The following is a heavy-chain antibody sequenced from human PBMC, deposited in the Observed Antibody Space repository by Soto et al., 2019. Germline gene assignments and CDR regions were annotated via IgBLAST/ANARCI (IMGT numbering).Heavy chain of an antibody. V-gene: IGHV1-69*06. D-gene: IGHD3-22*01. Sequence: QVQLVQSGAEVKKPGSSVKVSCKASGGTFSSYAISWVRQAPGQGLEWMGGIIPIFGTANYAQKFQGRVTITADKSTSTAYMELSSLRSEDTAVYYCARSRTGTCYYDSSGYLGYWGQGTLVTVSS. CDR3: ARSRTGTCYYDSSGYLGY. CDR2: IIPIFGTA. J-gene: IGHJ4*02. CDR1: GGTFSSYA.